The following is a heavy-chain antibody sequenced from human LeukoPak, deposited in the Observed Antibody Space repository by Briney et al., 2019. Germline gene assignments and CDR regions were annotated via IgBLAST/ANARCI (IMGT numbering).Heavy chain of an antibody. D-gene: IGHD4-23*01. CDR2: IKQDGSEK. J-gene: IGHJ4*02. CDR1: GFSVSGYW. CDR3: ARDRGYSTFDY. Sequence: GGSPRLSCAVSGFSVSGYWMTWVRQAPGKGLEWVANIKQDGSEKNYVDSVKGRFTISRDNAENSLYLQMNSLRVDDTAVYYCARDRGYSTFDYWGQGTLVTVSS. V-gene: IGHV3-7*01.